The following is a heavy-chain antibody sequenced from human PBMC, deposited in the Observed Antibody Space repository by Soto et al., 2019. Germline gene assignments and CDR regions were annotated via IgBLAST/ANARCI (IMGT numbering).Heavy chain of an antibody. CDR2: TYGGST. Sequence: PSETLSLTCSVSGASISSSDYYWGWIRQPPGQGLEWIGSTYGGSTYYNPSLKSRVTISVDTSKNQFSLKLSSVTAADTAVYYCARDHEEYYGSGPHNWFDPWGQGTLVTVSS. CDR3: ARDHEEYYGSGPHNWFDP. V-gene: IGHV4-39*07. J-gene: IGHJ5*02. D-gene: IGHD3-10*01. CDR1: GASISSSDYY.